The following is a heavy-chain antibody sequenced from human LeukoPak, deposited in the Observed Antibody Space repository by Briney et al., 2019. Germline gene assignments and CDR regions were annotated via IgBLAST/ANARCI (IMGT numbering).Heavy chain of an antibody. J-gene: IGHJ5*02. CDR3: ARARSSGWSQNWFDP. V-gene: IGHV4-59*08. CDR1: GGSISSYY. CDR2: IYYSGST. Sequence: SETLSLTCTVSGGSISSYYWSWIRQPPGKGLEWIGYIYYSGSTNYNPSLKSRVTISVDTSKNQFSLKLSSVTAADTAVYYCARARSSGWSQNWFDPWGQGTLVTVSS. D-gene: IGHD6-19*01.